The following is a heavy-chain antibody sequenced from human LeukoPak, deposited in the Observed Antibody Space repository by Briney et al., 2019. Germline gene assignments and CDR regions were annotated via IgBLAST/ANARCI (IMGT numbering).Heavy chain of an antibody. J-gene: IGHJ4*02. Sequence: PSETLSLTCTVCGGSISSANYFWGWIRQPPGEGLEWLGNIYYSGNTYYNPSLKSRVTISVDTSNNQFSLRLSSVTAADTAVYYCARLSNYGASSGNFDNWGQGTLVTVSS. D-gene: IGHD4-23*01. CDR3: ARLSNYGASSGNFDN. CDR2: IYYSGNT. V-gene: IGHV4-39*01. CDR1: GGSISSANYF.